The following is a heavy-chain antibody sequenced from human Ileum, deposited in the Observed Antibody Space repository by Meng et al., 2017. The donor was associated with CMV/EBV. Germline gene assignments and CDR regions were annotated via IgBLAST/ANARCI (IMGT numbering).Heavy chain of an antibody. CDR3: ARLQAWDWFDP. CDR1: GGSINSFY. CDR2: IYSSGII. J-gene: IGHJ5*02. D-gene: IGHD4-11*01. V-gene: IGHV4-4*07. Sequence: QLQLQESGPGLVKPSETLSLTCSVSGGSINSFYWSWIRQPAGKGLEWIGRIYSSGIINYNPSLKSRVTVSVDTSKNQFSLKVNSVTAADTAVYYCARLQAWDWFDPWGQGTLVTVSS.